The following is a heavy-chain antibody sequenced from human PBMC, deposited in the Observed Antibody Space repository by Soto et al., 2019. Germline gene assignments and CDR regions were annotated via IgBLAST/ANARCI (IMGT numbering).Heavy chain of an antibody. D-gene: IGHD3-22*01. J-gene: IGHJ3*02. CDR2: ISYDGSNK. CDR3: ARDNYYDSSDDHPNPPPNAFDI. CDR1: GFTFSSYA. V-gene: IGHV3-30-3*01. Sequence: GGSLRLSCAASGFTFSSYAMHWVRQAPGKGLEWVAVISYDGSNKYYADSVKGRFTISRDNSKNTLYLQMNSLRAEDTAVYYCARDNYYDSSDDHPNPPPNAFDIWGQGTMVTVSS.